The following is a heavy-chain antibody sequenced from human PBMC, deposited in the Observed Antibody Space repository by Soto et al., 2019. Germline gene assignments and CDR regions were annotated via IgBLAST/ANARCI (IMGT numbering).Heavy chain of an antibody. CDR3: ARNWGLDY. CDR2: ISGSGGST. CDR1: GFTFSSYA. V-gene: IGHV3-23*01. D-gene: IGHD7-27*01. Sequence: GGSLTLSCSASGFTFSSYAMWWVRQAPGKGLEWVSGISGSGGSTYYADTVKGRFTISRHNSKNTLYLQMNSLRAEDTAVYYCARNWGLDYWGQGTPVTVSS. J-gene: IGHJ4*02.